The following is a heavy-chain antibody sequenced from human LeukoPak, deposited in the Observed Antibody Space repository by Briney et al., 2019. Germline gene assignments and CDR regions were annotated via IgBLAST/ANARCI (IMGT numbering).Heavy chain of an antibody. D-gene: IGHD3-10*01. CDR3: AREYYDSGSYLYGMDV. CDR2: FSSTSLYK. Sequence: TGGSLRLSCAPSGFTFSRCSMNWVPQAPGKGLEWVSYFSSTSLYKYYADSVKGRVTISRDNAKNSLYLQMNSLRAEDTAVYYCAREYYDSGSYLYGMDVWGQGTTVTVSS. V-gene: IGHV3-21*04. CDR1: GFTFSRCS. J-gene: IGHJ6*02.